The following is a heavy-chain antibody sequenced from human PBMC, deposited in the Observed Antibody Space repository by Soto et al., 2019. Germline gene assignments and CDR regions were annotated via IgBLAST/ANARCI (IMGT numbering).Heavy chain of an antibody. J-gene: IGHJ4*02. V-gene: IGHV1-18*01. CDR1: GYTFTSYG. CDR3: AXGTXXXXXXYXFDY. D-gene: IGHD1-7*01. CDR2: ISAYNGNT. Sequence: QVQLVQSGAEVKKPGASVXXSCKASGYTFTSYGITWXXXXXXXXXXXMGWISAYNGNTNYAQKLQGRVTMTTDTSTSTAYMELRXLRSDXTAVXYXAXGTXXXXXXYXFDYWGQGTLVTVSS.